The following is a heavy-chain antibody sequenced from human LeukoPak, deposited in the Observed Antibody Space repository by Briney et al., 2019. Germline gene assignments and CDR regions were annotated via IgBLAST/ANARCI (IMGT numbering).Heavy chain of an antibody. J-gene: IGHJ4*02. D-gene: IGHD4/OR15-4a*01. CDR1: GFTITTNY. Sequence: PGGSLRLSCAASGFTITTNYMNWVRQAPGKGLEWVSVIYGDDETNYADSVKGRFTISRDNSKNALYLQMNSLRADDTAVYYCARARLWSPDRSYYFDYWGQGTLVTVSS. V-gene: IGHV3-53*01. CDR3: ARARLWSPDRSYYFDY. CDR2: IYGDDET.